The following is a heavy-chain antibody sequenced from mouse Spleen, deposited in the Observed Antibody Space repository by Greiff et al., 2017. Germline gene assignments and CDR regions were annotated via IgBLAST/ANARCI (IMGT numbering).Heavy chain of an antibody. CDR2: ISDGGSYT. D-gene: IGHD1-2*01. Sequence: EVQVVESGGGLVKPGGSLKLSCAASGFTFSDYYMYWVRQTPEKRLEWVATISDGGSYTYYPDSVKGRFTISRDNAKNNLYLQMSSLKSEDTAMYYCARDLDTTADYWGQGTTLTVSS. CDR1: GFTFSDYY. V-gene: IGHV5-4*02. J-gene: IGHJ2*01. CDR3: ARDLDTTADY.